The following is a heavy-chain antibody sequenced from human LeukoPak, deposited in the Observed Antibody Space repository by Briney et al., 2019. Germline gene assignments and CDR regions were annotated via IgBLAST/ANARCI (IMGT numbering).Heavy chain of an antibody. CDR2: IWYEGTNE. D-gene: IGHD6-19*01. V-gene: IGHV3-33*01. Sequence: PGRSLRLSCAASGFTFSNCAMHWVRQAPGKGLEWVAVIWYEGTNEYYVEAVKGRFTISRDNSKNTLYLQMNSLRAEDTAVYYCVRVRGSGWSDLWGRGTLVTVSS. J-gene: IGHJ2*01. CDR3: VRVRGSGWSDL. CDR1: GFTFSNCA.